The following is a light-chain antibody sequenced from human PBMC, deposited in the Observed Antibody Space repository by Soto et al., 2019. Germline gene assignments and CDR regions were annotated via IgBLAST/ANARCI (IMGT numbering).Light chain of an antibody. CDR3: SSYTSSSTYV. CDR1: RSDVGGYNY. V-gene: IGLV2-14*01. J-gene: IGLJ1*01. Sequence: QSVLTQPASVSGSPGQLITISCTGTRSDVGGYNYVSWYQQHPGKAPKLIIYDVSNRPSGVSNRFSGSKSGNTASLTISGLQAEDEADYYCSSYTSSSTYVFGTGTKVTVL. CDR2: DVS.